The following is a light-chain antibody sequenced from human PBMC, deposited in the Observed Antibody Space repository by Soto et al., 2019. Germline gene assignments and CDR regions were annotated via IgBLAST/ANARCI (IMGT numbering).Light chain of an antibody. CDR3: QHSFNPPPYT. Sequence: DIQMTKSPSSLSAVVGDRVSITCRSSQGIATYLNWYQQKPGKAPRPLIYTASTLESGVPSRFSGNGSVTDFTLTISSVQPEDFATYYCQHSFNPPPYTFGQGTKLEI. V-gene: IGKV1-39*01. CDR2: TAS. J-gene: IGKJ2*01. CDR1: QGIATY.